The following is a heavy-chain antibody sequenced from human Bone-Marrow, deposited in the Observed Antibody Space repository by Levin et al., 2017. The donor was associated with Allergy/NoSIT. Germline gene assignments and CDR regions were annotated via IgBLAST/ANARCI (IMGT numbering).Heavy chain of an antibody. J-gene: IGHJ4*02. CDR1: GFTFIDYA. CDR2: MSSDGSHK. V-gene: IGHV3-30-3*01. Sequence: GESLKISCGASGFTFIDYAAHWVRQAPGKGLEWVAVMSSDGSHKYYADSVKGRFTISRDNSKNSLNLQMDSLRSEDTAMYYCARGNYYGSGSNWGQGALVTVSS. CDR3: ARGNYYGSGSN. D-gene: IGHD3-10*01.